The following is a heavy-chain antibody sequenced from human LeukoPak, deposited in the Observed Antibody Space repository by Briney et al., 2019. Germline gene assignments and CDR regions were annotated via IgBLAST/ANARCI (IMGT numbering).Heavy chain of an antibody. Sequence: GGSLRLSCAASEFTFSSYAMSWVRQAPGKGLEWVSVISGTGVSTYYADSVKGRFTISRGNSKNTLYLQMNSLRAEDTAVYYCAKSPLIVVVAGVIGHYYYMDVWGKGTTVTVSS. CDR1: EFTFSSYA. J-gene: IGHJ6*03. V-gene: IGHV3-23*01. CDR2: ISGTGVST. CDR3: AKSPLIVVVAGVIGHYYYMDV. D-gene: IGHD2-2*01.